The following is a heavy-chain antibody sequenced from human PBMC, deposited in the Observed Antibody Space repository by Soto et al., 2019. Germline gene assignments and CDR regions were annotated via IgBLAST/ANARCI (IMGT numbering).Heavy chain of an antibody. Sequence: SQTLSRTYATSGHSVTSNSAAWNWIRQSPSRGLEGLGGTYYRSKWYNDYAVSVKSRITINPDTSKNQFSLQLNSVTPEDTTVFYSARKGRVLRSACPWYFENWEQGTMVAF. CDR2: TYYRSKWYN. J-gene: IGHJ3*02. D-gene: IGHD3-10*01. CDR3: ARKGRVLRSACPWYFEN. CDR1: GHSVTSNSAA. V-gene: IGHV6-1*01.